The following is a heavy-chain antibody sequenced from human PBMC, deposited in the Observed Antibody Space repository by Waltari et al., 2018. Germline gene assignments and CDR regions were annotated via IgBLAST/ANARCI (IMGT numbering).Heavy chain of an antibody. V-gene: IGHV3-21*01. D-gene: IGHD6-13*01. Sequence: EVQLVESGGGLVKPGGSVRPSCAASGSTFSSYGLHWVRQAPGKGLEWVSSISSSSSYIYYADSEKGRFTISRDNAKNSLYLQMNSLRAEDTAVYYCARAPSISSSLGYWGQGTLVTVSS. J-gene: IGHJ4*02. CDR3: ARAPSISSSLGY. CDR2: ISSSSSYI. CDR1: GSTFSSYG.